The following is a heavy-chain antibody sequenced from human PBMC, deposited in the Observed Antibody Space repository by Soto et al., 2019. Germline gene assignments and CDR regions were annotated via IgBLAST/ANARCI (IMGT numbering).Heavy chain of an antibody. D-gene: IGHD4-17*01. V-gene: IGHV4-39*01. CDR1: GDSVSRSNHY. CDR3: ARHWGDDYGDFPDH. J-gene: IGHJ5*02. CDR2: IYYSGIT. Sequence: QLQLQESGPGLVKPSETLSLSCTVSGDSVSRSNHYWGWIRQPPGKGLEWIGNIYYSGITYYNPSTKSRVTLSVDTSKNQFALKLSSVTAADTAVYYCARHWGDDYGDFPDHWGQGTLVTVSS.